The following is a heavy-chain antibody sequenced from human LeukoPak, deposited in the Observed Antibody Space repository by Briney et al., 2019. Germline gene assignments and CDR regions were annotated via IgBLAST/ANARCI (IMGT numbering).Heavy chain of an antibody. CDR2: IIPIFGTA. D-gene: IGHD3-16*02. Sequence: SVKVSCKASRGTFSHYAISWLRQAPAQGLDWMGGIIPIFGTANYAQKFQDRVTITADESTSTAYMEMSSLRSEDTAVYYCATYRLKDRGWFDPWGQGTLVTVSS. J-gene: IGHJ5*02. CDR1: RGTFSHYA. V-gene: IGHV1-69*01. CDR3: ATYRLKDRGWFDP.